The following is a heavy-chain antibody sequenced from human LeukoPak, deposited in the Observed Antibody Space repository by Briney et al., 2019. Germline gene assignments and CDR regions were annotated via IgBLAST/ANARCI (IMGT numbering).Heavy chain of an antibody. V-gene: IGHV3-33*01. Sequence: GGSLRLSCSASGFTFSSYGMHWVRQAPGKGLEWVAVIWYDGSNKYYADSVKGRFTISRDNSKNTLYLQMNSLRAEDTAVYYCARGSTYYDSSGQVPFDYWGQGTLVTVSS. D-gene: IGHD3-22*01. CDR2: IWYDGSNK. J-gene: IGHJ4*02. CDR3: ARGSTYYDSSGQVPFDY. CDR1: GFTFSSYG.